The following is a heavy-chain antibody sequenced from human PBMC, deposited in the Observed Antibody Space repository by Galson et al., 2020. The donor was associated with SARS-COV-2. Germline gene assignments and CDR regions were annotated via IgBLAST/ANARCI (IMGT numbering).Heavy chain of an antibody. J-gene: IGHJ6*03. Sequence: SENLSLTCAVSGDSISRGDHSWTWIRQSPGGGLEWIGYISPSGTAHYDPSLKSRVTVSVDRSKNHFSLQLTSVSASDTAVYYCARVVEYQLPSPPFNYFFYMDVWGKGTAVTVSS. CDR1: GDSISRGDHS. D-gene: IGHD1-1*01. V-gene: IGHV4-30-2*06. CDR2: ISPSGTA. CDR3: ARVVEYQLPSPPFNYFFYMDV.